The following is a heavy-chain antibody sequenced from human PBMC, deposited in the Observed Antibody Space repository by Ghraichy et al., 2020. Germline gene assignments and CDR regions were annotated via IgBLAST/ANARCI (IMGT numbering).Heavy chain of an antibody. CDR2: VHYSGGT. CDR1: GGSISKESW. J-gene: IGHJ3*02. CDR3: ARPPLGVLGFDI. V-gene: IGHV4-4*02. D-gene: IGHD3-16*01. Sequence: SETLSLTCVVSGGSISKESWWSWVRQPPGKGLEWIGEVHYSGGTNYNPSLKSRVTILVDKSQNHLSLKLTSVTAADTAVYFCARPPLGVLGFDIWGQGTMVTVSS.